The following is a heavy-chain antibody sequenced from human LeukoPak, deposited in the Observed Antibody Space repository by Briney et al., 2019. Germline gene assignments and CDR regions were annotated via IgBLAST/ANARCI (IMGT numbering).Heavy chain of an antibody. CDR1: GFTFSSYW. CDR2: IKEDGSEK. CDR3: AREADGSGSYYNPSPLDY. Sequence: PGGSLRLSCAASGFTFSSYWMSWVRQAPGKGLEWVANIKEDGSEKYYVDSVKGRFTISRDNAKSSLYLQMNSLRAEDTAVYYCAREADGSGSYYNPSPLDYWGQGTLVTVSS. D-gene: IGHD3-10*01. J-gene: IGHJ4*02. V-gene: IGHV3-7*01.